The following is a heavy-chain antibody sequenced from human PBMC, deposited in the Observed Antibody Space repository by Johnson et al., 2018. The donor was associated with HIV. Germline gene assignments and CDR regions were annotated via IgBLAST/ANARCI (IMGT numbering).Heavy chain of an antibody. CDR2: IYSGGST. D-gene: IGHD1-26*01. CDR3: ARGGGVVGNAFDI. V-gene: IGHV3-66*02. J-gene: IGHJ3*02. CDR1: GFTFSYYA. Sequence: VQLVESGGGVVQPGTSLRLSCAASGFTFSYYAIFWVRQAPGKGLEWVSVIYSGGSTYYADSVKGRFTISRDNSKNTLYLQMNSLRAEDMAVYYCARGGGVVGNAFDIWGQGTMVTVSS.